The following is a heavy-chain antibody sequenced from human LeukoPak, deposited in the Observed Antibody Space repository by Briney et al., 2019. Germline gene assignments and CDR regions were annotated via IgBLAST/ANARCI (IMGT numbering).Heavy chain of an antibody. Sequence: GGSLRLSCAASGFTFSSYAMHWVRQAPGKGLEWVAVISYDGSNKYYADSVKGRFTISRDNSKNTLYLQMNSLRAEDTAVYYCARGHEDIVVVPAASDAFDIWGQGTMVTVSS. J-gene: IGHJ3*02. CDR3: ARGHEDIVVVPAASDAFDI. CDR2: ISYDGSNK. V-gene: IGHV3-30-3*01. D-gene: IGHD2-2*01. CDR1: GFTFSSYA.